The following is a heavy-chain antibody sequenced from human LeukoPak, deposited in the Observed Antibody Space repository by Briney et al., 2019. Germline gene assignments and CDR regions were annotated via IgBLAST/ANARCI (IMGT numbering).Heavy chain of an antibody. D-gene: IGHD1-26*01. Sequence: PGGSLRLSCAASGFTFSSYTINWVRQAPGKGLEHVSAIISNGGSTHYTNSVKGRFSISRDNSKNTVYLQMGSLGPEDMAVYYCARVKMGATINDYYYYMDVWGKGTTVTVSS. CDR2: IISNGGST. CDR3: ARVKMGATINDYYYYMDV. CDR1: GFTFSSYT. J-gene: IGHJ6*03. V-gene: IGHV3-64*01.